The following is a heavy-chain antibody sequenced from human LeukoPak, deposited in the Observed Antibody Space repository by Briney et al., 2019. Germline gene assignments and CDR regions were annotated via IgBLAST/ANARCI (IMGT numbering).Heavy chain of an antibody. CDR3: ARDPYYDSSGYWSHADWYFDL. V-gene: IGHV4-59*01. J-gene: IGHJ2*01. CDR2: MYYSGST. D-gene: IGHD3-22*01. Sequence: SETLSLTCTVSRGSISSYYWSWIRQPPGKGLEWIGYMYYSGSTKYNPSLKSRVTISVDTSKNQFSLKLSSVTAADTAVYYCARDPYYDSSGYWSHADWYFDLWGRGTLVTVSS. CDR1: RGSISSYY.